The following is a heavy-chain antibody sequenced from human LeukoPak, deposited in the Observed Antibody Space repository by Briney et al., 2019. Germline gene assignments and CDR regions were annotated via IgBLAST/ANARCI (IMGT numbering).Heavy chain of an antibody. CDR2: INPNSGGT. D-gene: IGHD2-2*01. Sequence: VKVSCKASGYTFTGYYMHRVRQAPGQGLEWVGWINPNSGGTNYAQKFQGRVTMTRDTSISTAYMELSRLRSDDTAVYYCARGGVVVPAAYEYYFDYWGQGTLVTVSS. J-gene: IGHJ4*02. CDR3: ARGGVVVPAAYEYYFDY. V-gene: IGHV1-2*02. CDR1: GYTFTGYY.